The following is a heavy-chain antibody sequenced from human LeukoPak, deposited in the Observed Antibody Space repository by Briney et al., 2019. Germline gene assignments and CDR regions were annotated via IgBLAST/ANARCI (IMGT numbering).Heavy chain of an antibody. V-gene: IGHV1-69*04. J-gene: IGHJ5*02. D-gene: IGHD6-13*01. CDR2: IIPILGIA. CDR1: GGTFSSYA. Sequence: ASVKVSCKASGGTFSSYAISWVRQAPGQGLEWMGRIIPILGIANYAQKSQGRVTITADKSTSTAYMELSSLRSEDTAVYYCARYLVDQQLGISWFDPWGQGTLVTVSS. CDR3: ARYLVDQQLGISWFDP.